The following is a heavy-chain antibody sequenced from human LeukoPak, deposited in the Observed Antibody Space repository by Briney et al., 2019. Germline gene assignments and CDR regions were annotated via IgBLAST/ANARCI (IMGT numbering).Heavy chain of an antibody. Sequence: GGSLRLSCAASGFTFDDYAMHWVRQVSGKGLEWVSGISWNSGSIDYADSVKGRFTISRDNAKNSLYLQMNSLRAEDTALYYCAKSKVVTTVPYYFDYWGQGTLVTVSS. J-gene: IGHJ4*02. V-gene: IGHV3-9*01. D-gene: IGHD2-21*02. CDR1: GFTFDDYA. CDR2: ISWNSGSI. CDR3: AKSKVVTTVPYYFDY.